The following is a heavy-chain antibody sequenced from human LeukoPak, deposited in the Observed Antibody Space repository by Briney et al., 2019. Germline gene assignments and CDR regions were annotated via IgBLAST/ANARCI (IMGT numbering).Heavy chain of an antibody. Sequence: SETLSLTCTVSGGSISSYYWSWIRQPPGKGLEWIGYIYYSGSTNYNPSLKSRVTISVDTSKNQFSLKLSSVTAADTAVYYCARILGQYGDYLEDDYWGQGTLVTVSS. V-gene: IGHV4-59*08. J-gene: IGHJ4*02. CDR1: GGSISSYY. D-gene: IGHD4-17*01. CDR3: ARILGQYGDYLEDDY. CDR2: IYYSGST.